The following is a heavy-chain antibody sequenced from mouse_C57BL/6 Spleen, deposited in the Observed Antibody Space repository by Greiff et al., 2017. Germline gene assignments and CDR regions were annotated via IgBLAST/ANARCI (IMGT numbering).Heavy chain of an antibody. V-gene: IGHV1-26*01. CDR1: GYTFTDYY. J-gene: IGHJ4*01. CDR3: APFITTVYAMDY. D-gene: IGHD1-2*01. Sequence: EVQLQQSGPELVKPGASVKLSCKASGYTFTDYYMNWVKQSHGKSLEWIGDINPNNGGTSYNQKFKGKATLTVDKSSSTAYMELRSLTSEDSAVYYCAPFITTVYAMDYWGQGTSVTVSS. CDR2: INPNNGGT.